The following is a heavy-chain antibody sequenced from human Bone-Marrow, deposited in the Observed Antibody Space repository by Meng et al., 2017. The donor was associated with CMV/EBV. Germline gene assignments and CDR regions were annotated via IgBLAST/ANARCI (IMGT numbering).Heavy chain of an antibody. CDR3: ARALVVVAATIYYYYGMDV. J-gene: IGHJ6*02. Sequence: GGFLRLSCVASGVTFSSYSMNWVRQAPGKGLEWVSSISSSSSYIYYADSVKGRFTISRDNAKNSLYLQMNSLRAEDTAVYYCARALVVVAATIYYYYGMDVWGQGTTVTVSS. V-gene: IGHV3-21*01. CDR1: GVTFSSYS. D-gene: IGHD2-15*01. CDR2: ISSSSSYI.